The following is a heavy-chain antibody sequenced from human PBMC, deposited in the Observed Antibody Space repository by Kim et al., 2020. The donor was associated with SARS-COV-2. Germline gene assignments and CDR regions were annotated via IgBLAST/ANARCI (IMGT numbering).Heavy chain of an antibody. V-gene: IGHV4-34*01. J-gene: IGHJ4*02. CDR3: AREVGYSYPAVRVFDY. CDR2: INHSGST. D-gene: IGHD5-18*01. CDR1: GGSFSGYY. Sequence: SETLSLTCAVYGGSFSGYYWSWIRQPPGKGLEWIGEINHSGSTNYNPSLKSRVTISVDTSKNQFSLKLSSVTAADTAVYYCAREVGYSYPAVRVFDYWGQGTLVTVSS.